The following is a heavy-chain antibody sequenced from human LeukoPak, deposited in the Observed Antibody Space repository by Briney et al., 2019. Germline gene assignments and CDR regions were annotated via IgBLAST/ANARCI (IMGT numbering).Heavy chain of an antibody. CDR3: AKDPYSSSWYESLSFDY. D-gene: IGHD6-13*01. J-gene: IGHJ4*02. V-gene: IGHV3-9*01. CDR1: GFTFDDYA. Sequence: GGSLRLSCAASGFTFDDYAMHWVRHAPGKGLEWVSGISWNSGSIGYADSVKGRFTISRDNAKSSLYLQMNSLRAEDTALYYCAKDPYSSSWYESLSFDYWGQGTLVTVSS. CDR2: ISWNSGSI.